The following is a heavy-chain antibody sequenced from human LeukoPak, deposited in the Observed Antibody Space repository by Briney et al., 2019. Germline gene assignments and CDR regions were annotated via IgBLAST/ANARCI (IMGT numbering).Heavy chain of an antibody. J-gene: IGHJ6*03. D-gene: IGHD6-19*01. CDR3: ARDRKVVAGMDV. V-gene: IGHV4-30-4*08. CDR1: GGSISSGDYY. CDR2: IYYSGST. Sequence: SETLSLTCTVSGGSISSGDYYWSWIRQPPGKGLEWIGYIYYSGSTYYNPSLKSRVTISVDTSKNQFSLKLSSVTAADTAVYYCARDRKVVAGMDVWGKGTTVTVSS.